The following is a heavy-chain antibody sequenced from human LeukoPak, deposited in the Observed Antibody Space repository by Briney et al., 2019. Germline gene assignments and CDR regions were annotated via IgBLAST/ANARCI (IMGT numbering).Heavy chain of an antibody. J-gene: IGHJ4*02. CDR2: IKHDGSEK. V-gene: IGHV3-7*01. D-gene: IGHD3-22*01. CDR1: GFTFNNYW. Sequence: LAGGSLRLSCAASGFTFNNYWMSWVRQAPGKGLEWVANIKHDGSEKYYVDSVKGRFTIARDNAKNSLYLQMNSLRAEDTALYYCAREVSEGFDFWGQGTLVTVSS. CDR3: AREVSEGFDF.